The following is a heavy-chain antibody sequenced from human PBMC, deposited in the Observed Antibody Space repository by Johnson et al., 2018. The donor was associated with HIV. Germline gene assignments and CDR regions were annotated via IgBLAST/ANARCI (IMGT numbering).Heavy chain of an antibody. CDR3: ASQVRGLLGLRWAM. V-gene: IGHV3-66*04. Sequence: VQLVESGGGLVQPGGSLRLSCVASGFTVSGNYMNWVRQAPGKGLEWVSVIYSGGSTYYADSVKGRFTISRDNSKNTLYLQMSSLRADDTAVYFCASQVRGLLGLRWAMWG. J-gene: IGHJ1*01. CDR1: GFTVSGNY. D-gene: IGHD3-10*01. CDR2: IYSGGST.